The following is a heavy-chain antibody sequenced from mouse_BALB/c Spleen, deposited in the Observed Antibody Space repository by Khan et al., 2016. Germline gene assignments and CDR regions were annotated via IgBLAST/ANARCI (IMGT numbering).Heavy chain of an antibody. V-gene: IGHV3-2*02. Sequence: EVQLVESGPGLVKPSQSLSLTCTVTGYSITSDYAWNWIRQFPGNKLEWMGYISYSGYSSYNPSLKSRISITRDTSKNQFFLQLNSVTPDATATYHCAKGRRKAWFAYWGQGTLVTVSA. CDR3: AKGRRKAWFAY. CDR2: ISYSGYS. J-gene: IGHJ3*01. CDR1: GYSITSDYA.